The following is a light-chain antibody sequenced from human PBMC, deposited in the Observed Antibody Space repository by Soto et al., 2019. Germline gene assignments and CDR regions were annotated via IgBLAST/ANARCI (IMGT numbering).Light chain of an antibody. CDR1: QSSRSW. J-gene: IGKJ4*02. V-gene: IGKV1-5*01. CDR2: DGY. CDR3: QQYESYSPRT. Sequence: DIRLTHYPSILSASGIDRRTITCRFSQSSRSWLAWYQQKTGKAPNLLMYDGYSLESGVPSRFISRSSGTEYTLTIAGLQPEDDATYYCQQYESYSPRTFGGGTKVDIK.